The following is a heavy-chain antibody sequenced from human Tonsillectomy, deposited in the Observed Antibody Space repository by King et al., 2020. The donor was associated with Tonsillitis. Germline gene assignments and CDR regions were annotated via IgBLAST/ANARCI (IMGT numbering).Heavy chain of an antibody. Sequence: VQLVESGGGVVQPGMSLRLSCAASGFTFSSYGMHWVRQAPGKGLEWVAVIWYYGSNKYYADSVKGRFTISRDNSKNTLYLQMNSLRAEDTAVYYCASPGGTFDIWGQGTMVTVSS. V-gene: IGHV3-33*01. CDR2: IWYYGSNK. CDR1: GFTFSSYG. J-gene: IGHJ3*02. D-gene: IGHD1-1*01. CDR3: ASPGGTFDI.